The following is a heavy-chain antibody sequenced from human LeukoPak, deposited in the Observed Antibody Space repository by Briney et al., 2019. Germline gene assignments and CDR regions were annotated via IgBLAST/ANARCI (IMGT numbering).Heavy chain of an antibody. D-gene: IGHD3-10*01. CDR1: GFTFSNYA. CDR3: AKVPYSDYGSGRPPFMDV. CDR2: TSDSGSST. Sequence: GGSLRLSCAASGFTFSNYAMSWVRQPPGRGLECVSTTSDSGSSTYYADSVKGRFTISRDNYRNTLYLQMDGLRAEDTAIYYCAKVPYSDYGSGRPPFMDVWGQGTTVAVSS. J-gene: IGHJ6*02. V-gene: IGHV3-23*01.